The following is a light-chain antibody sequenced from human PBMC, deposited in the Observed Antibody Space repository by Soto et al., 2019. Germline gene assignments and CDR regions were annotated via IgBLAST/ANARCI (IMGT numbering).Light chain of an antibody. CDR2: AAS. J-gene: IGKJ5*01. Sequence: DIQMTQSPSSLSASVGDRVTITCRASESISRHLNWYQQKPGKAPNLLIYAASSLQNGVPSRFRGGGSGTDFTLIISNLQPEDFATYHCQQSYTTLSITFGQGTRLEIK. CDR3: QQSYTTLSIT. V-gene: IGKV1-39*01. CDR1: ESISRH.